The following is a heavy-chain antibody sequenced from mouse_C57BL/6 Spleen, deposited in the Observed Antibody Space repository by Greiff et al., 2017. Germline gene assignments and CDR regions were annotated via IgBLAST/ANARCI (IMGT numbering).Heavy chain of an antibody. J-gene: IGHJ2*01. Sequence: QVQLKQPGAELVRPGSSVKLSCKASGYTFTSYWMHWVKQRPIQGLEWIGNIDPSDSETHYNQKFKDKATLTVDKSSSTAYMQLSSLTSEDSAVYYCARSRTGPYYFDYWGQGTTLTVSS. CDR1: GYTFTSYW. CDR3: ARSRTGPYYFDY. CDR2: IDPSDSET. V-gene: IGHV1-52*01. D-gene: IGHD4-1*01.